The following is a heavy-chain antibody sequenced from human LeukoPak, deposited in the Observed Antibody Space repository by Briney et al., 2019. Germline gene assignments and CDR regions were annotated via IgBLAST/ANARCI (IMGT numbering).Heavy chain of an antibody. CDR3: ASVGSWDAYDL. J-gene: IGHJ3*01. CDR2: ITSDGGKT. Sequence: GGSLRLPCAASGFSFSSYPMHWVRQAPGKGLEYVSAITSDGGKTYYANSVMGRFIISRDNSKNTLYLQMGSLGVEDMAVYYCASVGSWDAYDLWGQGTMVTVSS. V-gene: IGHV3-64*01. CDR1: GFSFSSYP. D-gene: IGHD1-26*01.